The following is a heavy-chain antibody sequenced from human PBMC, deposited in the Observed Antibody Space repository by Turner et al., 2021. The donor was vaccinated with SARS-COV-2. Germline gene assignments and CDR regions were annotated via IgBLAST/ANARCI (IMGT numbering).Heavy chain of an antibody. CDR2: INPNSGGT. J-gene: IGHJ4*02. CDR3: ARSVSWLQSLTVDY. V-gene: IGHV1-2*02. Sequence: QVQLVQSGAEVKRPGAAVKASCEASGYTFAGYYIHWVRQAPGQGLKWMGWINPNSGGTNYAQRFQGRVTMTGDTSISTAYMGLRTLRSDDTAVYYCARSVSWLQSLTVDYWGQGTLVTVSS. CDR1: GYTFAGYY. D-gene: IGHD5-12*01.